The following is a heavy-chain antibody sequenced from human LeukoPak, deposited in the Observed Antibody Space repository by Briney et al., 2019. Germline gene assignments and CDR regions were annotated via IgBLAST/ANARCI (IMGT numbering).Heavy chain of an antibody. J-gene: IGHJ4*02. CDR2: VYSGGST. CDR3: TRGKEIFDY. V-gene: IGHV3-53*04. CDR1: VLTVSSNY. Sequence: GGSLRLSCAASVLTVSSNYMSWVRQAPGKGLEWVSVVYSGGSTYYADSVKGRFTISRHNSNNTLYLQMNNVRGEDTAIYYCTRGKEIFDYLGQGTLVTVSS.